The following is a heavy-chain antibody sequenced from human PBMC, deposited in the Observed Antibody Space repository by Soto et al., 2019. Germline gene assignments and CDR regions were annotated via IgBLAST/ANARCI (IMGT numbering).Heavy chain of an antibody. Sequence: ASVKVSCKASGGTFSSYAISWVRQAPGQGLEWMGGIIPIFGTANYAQKFQGRVTITADESTSTAYMELSSLRSEDTAVYYCARDQEVEVINFYYYYYGMDVWGQGTTVTVSS. CDR1: GGTFSSYA. J-gene: IGHJ6*02. V-gene: IGHV1-69*13. CDR3: ARDQEVEVINFYYYYYGMDV. CDR2: IIPIFGTA. D-gene: IGHD3-22*01.